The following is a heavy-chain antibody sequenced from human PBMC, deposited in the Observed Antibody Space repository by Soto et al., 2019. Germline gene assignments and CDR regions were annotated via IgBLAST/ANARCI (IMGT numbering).Heavy chain of an antibody. CDR3: ARGRVVTAIPYYYYTMEV. J-gene: IGHJ6*02. V-gene: IGHV1-69*01. CDR1: GGTFSNYA. D-gene: IGHD2-21*02. Sequence: QVQLVQSGAEVKKPGSSVKVSCKASGGTFSNYAISWVRQAPGQGLEWMGGIIPILGTANSAQKFQGRVTITADESTNTAYMELSSLRSEDTAVFYCARGRVVTAIPYYYYTMEVWGQGTTVTVSS. CDR2: IIPILGTA.